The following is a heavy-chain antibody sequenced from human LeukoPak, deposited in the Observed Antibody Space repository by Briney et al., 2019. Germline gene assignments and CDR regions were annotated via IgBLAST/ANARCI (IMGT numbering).Heavy chain of an antibody. D-gene: IGHD3-10*02. CDR3: AELGITMIGGV. CDR1: GFTFSSYS. Sequence: GGSLRLSCAASGFTFSSYSMNWVRQAPGKGLGRVSSISSTSSYIYYADSTKDRFTISRDNAKNSLYLQMKSLRAEDTAVYYCAELGITMIGGVWGKGTTVTISS. V-gene: IGHV3-21*01. CDR2: ISSTSSYI. J-gene: IGHJ6*04.